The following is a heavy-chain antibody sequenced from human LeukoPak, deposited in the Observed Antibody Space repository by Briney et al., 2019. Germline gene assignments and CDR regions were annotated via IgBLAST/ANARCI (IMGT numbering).Heavy chain of an antibody. Sequence: HAGGSLRLSCAASGFTFNSYSMTWVRQAPGKGLEWVAYISSSSSSIYHADSVRGRFTISRDNAKNSLYLEMNSLRDEDTAVYYCATSRGYDFDYWGQGTLVTVS. CDR3: ATSRGYDFDY. V-gene: IGHV3-48*02. J-gene: IGHJ4*02. D-gene: IGHD2-15*01. CDR2: ISSSSSSI. CDR1: GFTFNSYS.